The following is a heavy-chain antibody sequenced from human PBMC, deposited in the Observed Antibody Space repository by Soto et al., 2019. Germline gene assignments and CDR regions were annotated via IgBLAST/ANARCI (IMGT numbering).Heavy chain of an antibody. D-gene: IGHD2-21*02. CDR1: GDSIGGVGY. J-gene: IGHJ5*02. V-gene: IGHV4-31*03. CDR3: ARSGVTGIVIPSHWFDP. CDR2: ISSSGST. Sequence: SETLSLTCTASGDSIGGVGYWSWIRQFPGRGLEWIGCISSSGSTYYNPALNNRISLSLDTSQNQFSLKLLSVTAADTAIYYCARSGVTGIVIPSHWFDPWGQGTLVTVSS.